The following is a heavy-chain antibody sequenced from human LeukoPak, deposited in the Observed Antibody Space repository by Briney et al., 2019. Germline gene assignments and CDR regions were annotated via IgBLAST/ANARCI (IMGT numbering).Heavy chain of an antibody. Sequence: EASVKVSCKASGYTFTSYGISWVRQAPGQGLEWMGWISAYNGNTNYAQKLQGRVIMTTDTSTSTAYMELRSLRSDDTAVYYCARTLKSNYYYYGMDVWGQGTTVTVSS. CDR2: ISAYNGNT. CDR1: GYTFTSYG. CDR3: ARTLKSNYYYYGMDV. J-gene: IGHJ6*02. V-gene: IGHV1-18*01.